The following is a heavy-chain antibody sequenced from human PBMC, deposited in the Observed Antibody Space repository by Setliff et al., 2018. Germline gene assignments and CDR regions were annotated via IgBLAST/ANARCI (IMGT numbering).Heavy chain of an antibody. Sequence: ASVKVSCKASGYTFNSYGISWVRQAPGQGLEWMGWINPRTGVTNYAQKFQGRVTMTRDTSITTVYMDLSRLRSDDTAVYYCARGTDYHGSGSYWAKDVWGEGTTVTVSS. CDR2: INPRTGVT. CDR1: GYTFNSYG. CDR3: ARGTDYHGSGSYWAKDV. V-gene: IGHV1-2*02. D-gene: IGHD3-10*01. J-gene: IGHJ6*02.